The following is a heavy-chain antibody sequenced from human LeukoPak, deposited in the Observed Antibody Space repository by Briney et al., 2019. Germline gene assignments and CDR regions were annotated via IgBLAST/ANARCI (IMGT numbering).Heavy chain of an antibody. Sequence: ASVKVSCKASGYTFTGYYMHWVRQAPGQGLEWMGWINPNSGGTNYAQKFQGWVTMTRGTSISTAYMELSRLRSDDTAVYYCARGVLPAAMRGVGDAFDIWGQGTMVTVSS. J-gene: IGHJ3*02. D-gene: IGHD2-2*01. CDR2: INPNSGGT. CDR3: ARGVLPAAMRGVGDAFDI. CDR1: GYTFTGYY. V-gene: IGHV1-2*04.